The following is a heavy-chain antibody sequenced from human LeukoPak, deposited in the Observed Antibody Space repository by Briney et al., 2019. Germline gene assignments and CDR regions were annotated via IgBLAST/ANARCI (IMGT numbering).Heavy chain of an antibody. D-gene: IGHD5-24*01. CDR1: GGSISSYY. CDR3: AREGDGYNLFDY. CDR2: INHSGST. Sequence: SETLSLTCTVSGGSISSYYWSWIRQPPGKGLEWIGEINHSGSTNYNPSLKSRVTISVDTSKNQFSLKLSSVTAADTAVYYCAREGDGYNLFDYWGQGTLVTVSS. J-gene: IGHJ4*02. V-gene: IGHV4-34*01.